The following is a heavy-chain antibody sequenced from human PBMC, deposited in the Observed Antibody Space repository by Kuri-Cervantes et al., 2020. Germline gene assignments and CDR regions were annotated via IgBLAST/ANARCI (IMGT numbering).Heavy chain of an antibody. Sequence: SETLSLTCAVSGYSISSGYYWGWIRQPPGKGLEWIGSIYHSGSTYYNPSLKSRVTISVDTSKNQFSLKLSSVTAADTAVYYCARGTLYGDSHYYYMDVWGKGTTVTVSS. CDR1: GYSISSGYY. J-gene: IGHJ6*03. D-gene: IGHD4-17*01. CDR2: IYHSGST. CDR3: ARGTLYGDSHYYYMDV. V-gene: IGHV4-38-2*01.